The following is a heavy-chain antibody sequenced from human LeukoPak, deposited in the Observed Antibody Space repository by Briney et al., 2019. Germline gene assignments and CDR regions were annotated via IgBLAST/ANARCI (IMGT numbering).Heavy chain of an antibody. D-gene: IGHD6-13*01. V-gene: IGHV3-23*01. Sequence: GGSLRLSCAASGFTFSSHAMSWVRQAPGKGLEWVSAITSGSGSNVYYTDSLTGRFTISRDNSKNTLYLHMNSLRAEDTAVYYCARHGSWSFDYWGRGTLLTVSA. J-gene: IGHJ4*02. CDR3: ARHGSWSFDY. CDR2: ITSGSGSNV. CDR1: GFTFSSHA.